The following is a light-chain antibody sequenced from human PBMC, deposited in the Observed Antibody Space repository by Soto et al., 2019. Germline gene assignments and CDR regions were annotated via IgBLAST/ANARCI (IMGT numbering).Light chain of an antibody. CDR2: AAY. Sequence: DIQMTQSPSSLSASVGDRVTITCRASQGISNYLAWYQQKPGKVPKLLIYAAYTLKSGVPSRFSGSGSGTDFTLTISSVQPEDVATYYCQKYNSAPCTCGGGTKVEIK. V-gene: IGKV1-27*01. CDR3: QKYNSAPCT. CDR1: QGISNY. J-gene: IGKJ4*01.